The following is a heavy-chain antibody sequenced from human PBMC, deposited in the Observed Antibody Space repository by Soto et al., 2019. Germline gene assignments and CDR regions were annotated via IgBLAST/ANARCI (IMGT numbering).Heavy chain of an antibody. CDR1: GFSLSTSGVG. D-gene: IGHD2-2*01. J-gene: IGHJ6*02. CDR3: SHTLTEDIVLVPAAMPYYYYYGMDV. V-gene: IGHV2-5*02. Sequence: QITLKESGPTLVKPTQTLTLTCTFSGFSLSTSGVGVGWIRQPPGKALEWLALIYWDDDKRYSPSLKSRLTIPKDTSKTQVVLTMTNMDPVDTATYYCSHTLTEDIVLVPAAMPYYYYYGMDVWGQGTTVTVSS. CDR2: IYWDDDK.